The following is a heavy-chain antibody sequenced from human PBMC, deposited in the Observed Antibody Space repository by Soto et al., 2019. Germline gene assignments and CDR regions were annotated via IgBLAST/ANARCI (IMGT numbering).Heavy chain of an antibody. D-gene: IGHD5-18*01. CDR3: ARLSVDTAMGEA. V-gene: IGHV4-30-4*01. CDR1: GGSISSGDYY. CDR2: IYYSGST. J-gene: IGHJ5*02. Sequence: PSETLSLTCTVSGGSISSGDYYWSWIRQPPGKGLEWIGYIYYSGSTYYNPSLKSRVTISVDTSKNQFSLKLSSVTAADTAVYYCARLSVDTAMGEAWGQGTLVTVSS.